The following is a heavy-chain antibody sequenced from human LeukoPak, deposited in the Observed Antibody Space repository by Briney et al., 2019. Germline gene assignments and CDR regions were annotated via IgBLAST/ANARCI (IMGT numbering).Heavy chain of an antibody. J-gene: IGHJ1*01. CDR3: ARVVQSTDSSDFYLPEYFQH. V-gene: IGHV4-39*07. CDR2: IYHSGST. CDR1: GGSISSSSYY. Sequence: SETLSLTCTVSGGSISSSSYYWGWIRQPPGKGLEWIGSIYHSGSTYYNPSLKSRVTISVDTSKNQFSLKLRSVTAADTAVYYCARVVQSTDSSDFYLPEYFQHWGQGTLVTVSS. D-gene: IGHD3-22*01.